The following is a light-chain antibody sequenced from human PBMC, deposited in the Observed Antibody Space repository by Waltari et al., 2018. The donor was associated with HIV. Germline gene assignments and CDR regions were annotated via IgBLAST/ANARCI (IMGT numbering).Light chain of an antibody. V-gene: IGKV2-28*01. CDR2: LAS. CDR1: QGLLPSSGYNY. CDR3: MQALQTPPT. J-gene: IGKJ4*01. Sequence: MTQSPLSLPVTPREPPSLSCTSTQGLLPSSGYNYLSWYLRKPGQSPQFLIYLASNPASWVPDRFSGNASGTNFTLQISRVEAEDVVIYYCMQALQTPPTFGGGTNVEVK.